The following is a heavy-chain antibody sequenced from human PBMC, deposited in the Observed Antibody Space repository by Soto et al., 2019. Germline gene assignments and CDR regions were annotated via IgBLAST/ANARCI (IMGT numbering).Heavy chain of an antibody. CDR2: IKPDGSEK. Sequence: GGSLRLSCAASGFTFRSYWMSWVRQAPGKGLELVAKIKPDGSEKYYVDSVKGRFTISRDNAENSLYLQMNSLRAEDTAVYFCVQGGFYYDRAWGLGTLVTVSS. J-gene: IGHJ5*02. V-gene: IGHV3-7*03. D-gene: IGHD3-22*01. CDR1: GFTFRSYW. CDR3: VQGGFYYDRA.